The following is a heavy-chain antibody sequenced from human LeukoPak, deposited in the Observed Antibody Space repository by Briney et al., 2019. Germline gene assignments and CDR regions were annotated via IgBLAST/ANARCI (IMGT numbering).Heavy chain of an antibody. D-gene: IGHD3-22*01. CDR3: ATGSYYYDSSGYCPLEFDY. Sequence: ASVKVSCKASGYTFTSYAMNWVRQAPGQGLEWRGWINTNTGNPTYAQVFTGRFVFSLDTSVSTAYLQITRLKAEDTAVYYCATGSYYYDSSGYCPLEFDYWGQGTLVTVSS. V-gene: IGHV7-4-1*02. CDR2: INTNTGNP. CDR1: GYTFTSYA. J-gene: IGHJ4*02.